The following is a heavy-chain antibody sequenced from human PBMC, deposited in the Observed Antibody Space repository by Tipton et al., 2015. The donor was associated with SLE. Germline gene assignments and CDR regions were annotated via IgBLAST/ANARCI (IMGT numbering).Heavy chain of an antibody. CDR3: ARGFYDFWSGYVYYYGMDV. CDR1: GYTFTSYG. V-gene: IGHV1-18*01. J-gene: IGHJ6*02. CDR2: ISAYNGNT. Sequence: QSGAEVKKPGASVKVSCKASGYTFTSYGISWVRQAPGQGLEWMGWISAYNGNTNYAQKLQGRVTMTTDTSTSTAYMELRSLRSDDTAVYYCARGFYDFWSGYVYYYGMDVWGQGTTVTVSS. D-gene: IGHD3-3*01.